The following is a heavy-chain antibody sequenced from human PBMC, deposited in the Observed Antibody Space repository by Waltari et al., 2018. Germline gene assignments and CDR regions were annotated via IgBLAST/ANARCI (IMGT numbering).Heavy chain of an antibody. V-gene: IGHV4-39*01. CDR2: MQYRGGT. CDR1: GGYFSNINI. J-gene: IGHJ1*01. Sequence: QLQLQESGPGLVNPSENMSPTCTVPGGYFSNINIWAWIRQPPGKGLEWMGNMQYRGGTFYNPSLESRVTISLDTWKNQFSLRLSSVGAADTAVYFCGRIAFGDEGGYFQYWGQGTLVTVSS. CDR3: GRIAFGDEGGYFQY. D-gene: IGHD4-17*01.